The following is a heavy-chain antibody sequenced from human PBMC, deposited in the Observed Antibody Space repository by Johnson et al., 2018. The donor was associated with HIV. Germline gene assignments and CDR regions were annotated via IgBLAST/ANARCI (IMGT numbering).Heavy chain of an antibody. D-gene: IGHD4-23*01. CDR3: AKDPPLATVVTPAL. V-gene: IGHV3-23*04. Sequence: VQLVESGGGLVQPGRSLRLSCAASGFTFDDYAMHWVRQAPGKGLEWVSGISGSGGSTYYADSVKGRFTISRDNSKNTLYLQMNSLRAEDTAVYYCAKDPPLATVVTPALWGQGTMVTVSS. CDR2: ISGSGGST. J-gene: IGHJ3*01. CDR1: GFTFDDYA.